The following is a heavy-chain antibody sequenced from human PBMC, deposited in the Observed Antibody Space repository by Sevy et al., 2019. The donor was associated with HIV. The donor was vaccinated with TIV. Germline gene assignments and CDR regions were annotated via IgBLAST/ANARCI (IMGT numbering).Heavy chain of an antibody. D-gene: IGHD3-22*01. CDR3: ASGNYYDSSGYYYDYYYYYGMDV. J-gene: IGHJ6*02. Sequence: GGSLRLSCAASGFTFSSYWMSWVRQAPGKGLEWVANIKQDGSEKYYVDSVKGRFTISRENAKNSLYLQMNSLRAEDTAVYYCASGNYYDSSGYYYDYYYYYGMDVWGQGTTVTVSS. CDR1: GFTFSSYW. V-gene: IGHV3-7*01. CDR2: IKQDGSEK.